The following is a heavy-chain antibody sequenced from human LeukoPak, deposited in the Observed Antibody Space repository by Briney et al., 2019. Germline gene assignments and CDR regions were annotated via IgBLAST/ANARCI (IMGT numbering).Heavy chain of an antibody. D-gene: IGHD4-23*01. CDR2: IYYSGST. Sequence: PSETLSLTCTVSGGSISSSSYYWGWIRQPPGKGLEWIGSIYYSGSTYYNPSLKSRVTISVDTSKNQFSLKLSSVTAADTAVYYCARHFTTVVTPWWIDPWGQGTLVTVSS. V-gene: IGHV4-39*01. CDR1: GGSISSSSYY. CDR3: ARHFTTVVTPWWIDP. J-gene: IGHJ5*02.